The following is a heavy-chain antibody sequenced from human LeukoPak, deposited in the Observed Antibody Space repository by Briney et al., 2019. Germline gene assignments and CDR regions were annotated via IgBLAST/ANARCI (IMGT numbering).Heavy chain of an antibody. CDR3: AKFRYFDFMSGYHYFDY. D-gene: IGHD3-3*01. CDR2: ISGSGGRT. J-gene: IGHJ4*02. CDR1: GFTSSSYA. Sequence: GGSLRLSCAASGFTSSSYAMSWVRQAPGKGLEWVSAISGSGGRTYYADSVKGRFTLSRDNSKNTLYLQMNSLRGEETAVYYCAKFRYFDFMSGYHYFDYWGQGTLVTVSS. V-gene: IGHV3-23*01.